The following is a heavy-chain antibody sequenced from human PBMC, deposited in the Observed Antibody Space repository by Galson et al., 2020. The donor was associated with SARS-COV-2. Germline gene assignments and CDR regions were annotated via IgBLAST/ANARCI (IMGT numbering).Heavy chain of an antibody. V-gene: IGHV2-5*02. CDR3: AHRRSDSDDGGDDGDLYFSAFDV. CDR2: IYWDDDE. Sequence: SGPTLVKPTQTLTLTCTFSGFSLTTSGVGVGWIRQPQGKALEWLAIIYWDDDERYSPALKSRLTITKDTAKNQVDLTMTNMDPVDTGTYYCAHRRSDSDDGGDDGDLYFSAFDVWGQGTMVSVSS. J-gene: IGHJ3*01. CDR1: GFSLTTSGVG. D-gene: IGHD2-21*01.